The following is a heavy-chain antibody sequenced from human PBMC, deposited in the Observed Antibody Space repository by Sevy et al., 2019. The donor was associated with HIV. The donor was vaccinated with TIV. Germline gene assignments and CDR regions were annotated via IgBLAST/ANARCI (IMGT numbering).Heavy chain of an antibody. CDR1: GFTFSKYS. Sequence: GGSLRLSCAASGFTFSKYSMSWVRQPPGKGLEWVSTLSFGCGEINYADSVKGRFTISRDNSKNSVDLQMNNLRLEDTAVYYCAREGGTKPHDYWGQGTLVTVSS. D-gene: IGHD2-8*01. CDR3: AREGGTKPHDY. CDR2: LSFGCGEI. V-gene: IGHV3-23*01. J-gene: IGHJ4*02.